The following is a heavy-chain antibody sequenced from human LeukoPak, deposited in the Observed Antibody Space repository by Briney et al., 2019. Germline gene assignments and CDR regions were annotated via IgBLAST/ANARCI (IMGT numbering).Heavy chain of an antibody. CDR2: ISYDGSNK. Sequence: GGSLRLSCAASGVTFSSYVMRWVRQAPGKGLEWGAVISYDGSNKYYADSVKGRFTLSRDNSKNTLYLQMNSLRAEDTAVYYCARDSGGYYYYYGMDVWGQGNTVTVSS. CDR3: ARDSGGYYYYYGMDV. D-gene: IGHD1-26*01. J-gene: IGHJ6*02. CDR1: GVTFSSYV. V-gene: IGHV3-30*04.